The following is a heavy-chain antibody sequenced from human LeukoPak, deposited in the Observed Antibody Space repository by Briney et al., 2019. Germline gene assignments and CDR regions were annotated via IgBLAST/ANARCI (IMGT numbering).Heavy chain of an antibody. Sequence: GALELSLAVSGIPLCNYGLSLGRPAPGEGVGWVAGISDSGGRTNYADSVKGRFTISRDNPKNTLYLQMNSLRAEDTAVYFCAKRGVVIRVILVGFHKEAYYFDSWGQGALVTVSS. V-gene: IGHV3-23*01. CDR1: GIPLCNYG. D-gene: IGHD3-22*01. CDR3: AKRGVVIRVILVGFHKEAYYFDS. J-gene: IGHJ4*02. CDR2: ISDSGGRT.